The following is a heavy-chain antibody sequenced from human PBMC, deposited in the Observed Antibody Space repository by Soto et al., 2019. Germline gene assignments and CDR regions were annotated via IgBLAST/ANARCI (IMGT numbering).Heavy chain of an antibody. CDR1: GYTFTSYG. Sequence: ASVKVSCKGSGYTFTSYGISWVRQAPGQGLEWMGWISAYNGNTNYAQKLQGRVTMTTDTSTSTAYMELRSLRSDDTAVYYCARALARYSSSTSCYWGNWFDPWGQGPLVTVSA. CDR2: ISAYNGNT. D-gene: IGHD2-2*01. CDR3: ARALARYSSSTSCYWGNWFDP. V-gene: IGHV1-18*04. J-gene: IGHJ5*02.